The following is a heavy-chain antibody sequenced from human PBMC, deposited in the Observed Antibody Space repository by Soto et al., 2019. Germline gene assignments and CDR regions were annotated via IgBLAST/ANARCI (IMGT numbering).Heavy chain of an antibody. J-gene: IGHJ5*02. Sequence: TSETLSLTCTVSGGSISSYYWSWIRQPPGKGLEWIGYIYYSGSTNYNPSLKSRVTISVDTSKNQFSLKLSSVTAADTAVYYCARGLYYYDSSGYLDWFDPWGQGTLVTVSS. V-gene: IGHV4-59*13. CDR1: GGSISSYY. D-gene: IGHD3-22*01. CDR2: IYYSGST. CDR3: ARGLYYYDSSGYLDWFDP.